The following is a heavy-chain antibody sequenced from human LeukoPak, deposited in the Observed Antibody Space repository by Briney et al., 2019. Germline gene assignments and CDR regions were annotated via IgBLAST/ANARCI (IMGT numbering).Heavy chain of an antibody. V-gene: IGHV4-59*12. D-gene: IGHD6-13*01. J-gene: IGHJ4*02. CDR3: GRGGIAAAASGIDY. Sequence: SETLSLTCIVSGGSISSYYWSWIRQPPGKGLEWIGYIYQNGNTYYNPSLKSRVTISVDRSKNQFSLNLSSVTAADTAVYYCGRGGIAAAASGIDYWGQGTLVAVSS. CDR2: IYQNGNT. CDR1: GGSISSYY.